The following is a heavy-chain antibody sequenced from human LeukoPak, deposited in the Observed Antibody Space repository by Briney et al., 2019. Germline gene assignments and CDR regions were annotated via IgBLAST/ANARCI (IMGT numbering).Heavy chain of an antibody. CDR2: ISQDGGEK. CDR3: ARNKNYGDSNDY. CDR1: GFTFSIYW. J-gene: IGHJ4*02. Sequence: GGSLRLSCAASGFTFSIYWMSWVRQAPGKGLEWVANISQDGGEKYYVDSVKGRFTISRDNAKNSLYLQMNSLRAEDTAVYYCARNKNYGDSNDYWGQGTLVTVSS. V-gene: IGHV3-7*01. D-gene: IGHD4-17*01.